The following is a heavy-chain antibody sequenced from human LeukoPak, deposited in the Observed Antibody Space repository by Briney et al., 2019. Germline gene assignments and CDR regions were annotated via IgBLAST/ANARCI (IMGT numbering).Heavy chain of an antibody. Sequence: PSETLSLTCAVSGYSISSGYYWGWIRQPPGKGLEWIGSIYHSGSTYYNPSLKSRVTTSVDTSKNQFSLKLSSVTAADTAVYYCARHGYYYYYMDVWGKGTTVTVSS. CDR3: ARHGYYYYYMDV. J-gene: IGHJ6*03. V-gene: IGHV4-38-2*01. CDR1: GYSISSGYY. CDR2: IYHSGST.